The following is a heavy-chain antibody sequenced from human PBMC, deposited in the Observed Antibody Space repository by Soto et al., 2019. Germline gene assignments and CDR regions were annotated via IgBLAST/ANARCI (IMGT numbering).Heavy chain of an antibody. Sequence: PGGSLRLSCAASGFTFSTYVMHWVRQTPGKGLEWVALISYDGSNKYYADSVKGRFTIFRDNSKNTLYLQMNSLRTEDTAVYYCAKGRDYGNWGAFDIWGQGTMVTVSS. V-gene: IGHV3-30-3*01. CDR2: ISYDGSNK. J-gene: IGHJ3*02. CDR3: AKGRDYGNWGAFDI. D-gene: IGHD4-17*01. CDR1: GFTFSTYV.